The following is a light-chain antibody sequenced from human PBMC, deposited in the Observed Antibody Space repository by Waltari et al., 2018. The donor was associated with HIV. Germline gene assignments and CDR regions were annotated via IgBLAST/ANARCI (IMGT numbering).Light chain of an antibody. J-gene: IGLJ3*02. V-gene: IGLV2-23*01. Sequence: CTGTSSDVGSYNLVSWYQQHPGKAPKLMIYEGSKRPSGVSNRFSGSKSGNTASLTISGLQAEDEADYYCCSYAGSSTLVFGGGTKLTVL. CDR1: SSDVGSYNL. CDR3: CSYAGSSTLV. CDR2: EGS.